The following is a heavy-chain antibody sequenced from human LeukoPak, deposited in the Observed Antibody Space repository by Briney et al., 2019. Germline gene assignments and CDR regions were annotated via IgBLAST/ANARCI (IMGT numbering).Heavy chain of an antibody. CDR1: GYTFTNSY. V-gene: IGHV1-46*01. J-gene: IGHJ5*02. Sequence: ASVKVSCKASGYTFTNSYIHWVRQAPGQVLEWMGLINPDGGNTNYAQNFQGRVTLTRDMATSTDYLEVSSLRSEDTAVYYCARDNSLRDTAWWFDPWGQGTLVTVSS. D-gene: IGHD5-24*01. CDR3: ARDNSLRDTAWWFDP. CDR2: INPDGGNT.